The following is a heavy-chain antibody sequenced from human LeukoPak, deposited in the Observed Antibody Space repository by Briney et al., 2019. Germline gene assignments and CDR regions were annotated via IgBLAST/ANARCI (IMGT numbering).Heavy chain of an antibody. J-gene: IGHJ4*02. D-gene: IGHD1-26*01. CDR2: ISWNSGSI. V-gene: IGHV3-9*01. CDR1: GFTFDDYA. CDR3: AKGRGSYPSFDY. Sequence: GRSLRHSCAASGFTFDDYAMHWARQAPGKGLEWVSGISWNSGSIGYADSVKGRFTISRDNAKNSLYLQMNSLRAEDTALYYCAKGRGSYPSFDYWGQGTLVTVSS.